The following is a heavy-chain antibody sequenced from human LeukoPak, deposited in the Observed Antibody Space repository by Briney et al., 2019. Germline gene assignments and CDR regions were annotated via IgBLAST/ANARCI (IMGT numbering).Heavy chain of an antibody. CDR3: ATGYCSGGSCYSSDNYYYGMDV. Sequence: GASVKVSCKASGGTFSSYAISWVRQAPGQGLEWMGRIIPIFGIANYAQKFQGRVTITADKPTSTAYMELSSLRSEDTAVYYCATGYCSGGSCYSSDNYYYGMDVWGQGTTVTVSS. V-gene: IGHV1-69*04. CDR2: IIPIFGIA. CDR1: GGTFSSYA. D-gene: IGHD2-15*01. J-gene: IGHJ6*02.